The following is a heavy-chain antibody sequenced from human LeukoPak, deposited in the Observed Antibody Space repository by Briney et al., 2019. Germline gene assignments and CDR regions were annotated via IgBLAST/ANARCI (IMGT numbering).Heavy chain of an antibody. CDR3: AKDADPYYGSGLVQYYFDY. CDR2: ISGSGGST. Sequence: PGGSLRLSCAASGFTFSSYAMSWVRQAPGKGLEWVSAISGSGGSTYYADSVKGRFIISRDNSKNTLYLQMNSLRAEDTAVYYCAKDADPYYGSGLVQYYFDYWGQGTLVTVSS. CDR1: GFTFSSYA. D-gene: IGHD3-10*01. J-gene: IGHJ4*02. V-gene: IGHV3-23*01.